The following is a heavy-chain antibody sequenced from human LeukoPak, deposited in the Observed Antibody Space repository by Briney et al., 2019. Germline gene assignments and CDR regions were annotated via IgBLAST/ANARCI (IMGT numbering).Heavy chain of an antibody. V-gene: IGHV1-2*06. J-gene: IGHJ4*02. Sequence: EASVKVSCKASGYTFTSYYMHWVRQAPGQGLEWMGRINPNSGGTNYAQKFQGRVTMTRDTSISTAYMELSRLRSDDTAVYYCARSDSLRGWYHYWGQGTLVTVSS. CDR2: INPNSGGT. D-gene: IGHD6-19*01. CDR1: GYTFTSYY. CDR3: ARSDSLRGWYHY.